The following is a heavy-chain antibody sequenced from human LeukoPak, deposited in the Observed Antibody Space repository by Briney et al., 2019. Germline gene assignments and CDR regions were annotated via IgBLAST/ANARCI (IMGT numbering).Heavy chain of an antibody. V-gene: IGHV5-51*01. CDR2: IYPGDSDT. CDR1: GYSFTSYW. J-gene: IGHJ4*02. D-gene: IGHD4-17*01. CDR3: ARRKGVRTVTTSYFDY. Sequence: GESLKISCKGSGYSFTSYWIGWVRPMPGKGLEWMGIIYPGDSDTRYSPSFQGQVTISADKSISTAYLQWSSLKASDTAMYYCARRKGVRTVTTSYFDYWGQGTLVTVSS.